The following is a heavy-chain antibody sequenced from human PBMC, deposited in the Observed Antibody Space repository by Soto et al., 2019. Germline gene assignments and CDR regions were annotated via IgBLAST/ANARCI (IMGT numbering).Heavy chain of an antibody. CDR2: IYYSGST. J-gene: IGHJ5*02. CDR3: ARLLWSHSNWFDL. D-gene: IGHD3-10*01. V-gene: IGHV4-59*08. CDR1: GGSISSYY. Sequence: TSETLSLTCTVSGGSISSYYWSWIRQPPGKGLEWIGYIYYSGSTNYNPSLKSRVTIVDTSKNQFSLKLSSVTAADTAVYYCARLLWSHSNWFDLWGQGILVTVSS.